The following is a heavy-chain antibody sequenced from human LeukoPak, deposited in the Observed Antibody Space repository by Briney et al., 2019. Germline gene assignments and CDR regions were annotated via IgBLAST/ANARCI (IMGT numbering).Heavy chain of an antibody. Sequence: GASVKVSCKVSGYTLTELSMHWVRQAPGKGLEWMGGSDPEDGETIYAQKFQGRVTMTEDTSTDTAYMELSSLRSEDTAVYYCATLPFRYSSYYYGMDVWGQGTTVTVSS. V-gene: IGHV1-24*01. CDR3: ATLPFRYSSYYYGMDV. J-gene: IGHJ6*02. CDR2: SDPEDGET. CDR1: GYTLTELS. D-gene: IGHD6-13*01.